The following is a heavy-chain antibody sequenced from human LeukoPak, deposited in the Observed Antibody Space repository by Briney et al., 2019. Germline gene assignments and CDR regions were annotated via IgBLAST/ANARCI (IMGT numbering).Heavy chain of an antibody. CDR3: ARTRYYYNSRSYGAPYYFDY. V-gene: IGHV4-59*08. D-gene: IGHD3-10*01. J-gene: IGHJ4*02. Sequence: SETLSLTCTVSGGSVTDYYWSWIRQSPGKGLEWIGYIHYTGTSYNPSLKSRVTITVDTSKNQFSLKLSSVTAADTAVYYCARTRYYYNSRSYGAPYYFDYWGQGTLVTVSS. CDR2: IHYTGT. CDR1: GGSVTDYY.